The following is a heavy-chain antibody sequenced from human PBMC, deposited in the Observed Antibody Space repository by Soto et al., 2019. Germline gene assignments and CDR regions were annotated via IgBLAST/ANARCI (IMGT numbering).Heavy chain of an antibody. Sequence: EVQLLESGGGLVQPGGYLRLSCAASGFTFSSYAMSWVRQAPGKGLEWVSAISGSGGSTYYADSVKGRFTISRDNSKNTLYLQMHSLRAEDTAVYYCAKAAWYYDSSGYNVYWGQGTLVTVSS. CDR2: ISGSGGST. D-gene: IGHD3-22*01. V-gene: IGHV3-23*01. CDR3: AKAAWYYDSSGYNVY. CDR1: GFTFSSYA. J-gene: IGHJ4*02.